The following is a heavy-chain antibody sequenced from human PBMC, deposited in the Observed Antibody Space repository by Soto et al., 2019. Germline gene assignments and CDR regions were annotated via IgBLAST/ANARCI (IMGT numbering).Heavy chain of an antibody. J-gene: IGHJ6*02. CDR3: ARRSRLLRGWFYYYGMDV. CDR2: INHSGST. CDR1: GGSFSGYY. D-gene: IGHD1-26*01. Sequence: SETLSLTCAVYGGSFSGYYWSWIRQPPGKGLEWIGEINHSGSTNYNPSLKSRVTISVDTSKNQFSLKLSSVTAADTAVYYCARRSRLLRGWFYYYGMDVWGQGTTVTVSS. V-gene: IGHV4-34*01.